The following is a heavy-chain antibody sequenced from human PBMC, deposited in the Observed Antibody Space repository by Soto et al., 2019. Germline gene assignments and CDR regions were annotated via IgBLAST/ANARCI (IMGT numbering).Heavy chain of an antibody. J-gene: IGHJ6*02. CDR1: GGSISSSSYY. Sequence: SETLSLTCTVSGGSISSSSYYWGWIRQPPGKGLEWIGSIYYSGSTYYNPSLKSRVTISVDTSKNQFSLKLSSVTAADTAVYYCARKKEDPHSGMDVSGQGPTVTVYS. CDR2: IYYSGST. V-gene: IGHV4-39*01. CDR3: ARKKEDPHSGMDV.